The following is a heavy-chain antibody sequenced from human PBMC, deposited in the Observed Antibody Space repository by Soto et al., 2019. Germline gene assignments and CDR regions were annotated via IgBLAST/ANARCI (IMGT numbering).Heavy chain of an antibody. CDR3: GKEALVDTAMDTTGVDAFDI. V-gene: IGHV3-33*06. Sequence: QVQLVESGGGVVQPGRSLRLSCAASGFPFSRYGMHWVRQAPGKGLEWVAVIWYDGSNKYYADSVKGRFTISRDNSKNKLYLQMNSLRAEDTAVYYCGKEALVDTAMDTTGVDAFDIWGQGTMFTVSS. CDR1: GFPFSRYG. J-gene: IGHJ3*02. D-gene: IGHD5-18*01. CDR2: IWYDGSNK.